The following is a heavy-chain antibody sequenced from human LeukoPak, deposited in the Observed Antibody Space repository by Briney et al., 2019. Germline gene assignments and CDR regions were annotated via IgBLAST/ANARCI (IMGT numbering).Heavy chain of an antibody. CDR3: AKDRRPGGYYDSSGYNDAFDI. CDR1: GFSVSRYS. J-gene: IGHJ3*02. D-gene: IGHD3-22*01. V-gene: IGHV3-23*01. Sequence: VCALPLSCPGSGFSVSRYSIRGVGPAAAKGLDGVSWISGSGGRTYYADSVKGRFTISRDNSKNTLYLQMNSLRAENTAVYYCAKDRRPGGYYDSSGYNDAFDIWGQGTMVTVSS. CDR2: ISGSGGRT.